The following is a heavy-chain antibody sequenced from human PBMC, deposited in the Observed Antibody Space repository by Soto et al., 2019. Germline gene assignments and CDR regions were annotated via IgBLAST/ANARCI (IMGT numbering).Heavy chain of an antibody. Sequence: SETLSLTCTVSGGSVSSGRYYWSWIRQPPGKGLEWIGYIFYSGGTNYNPSLKSRVTISADTSKNQFSLRLSSVTAADTAVYYCARGHGGSYSTFFDYWGQGALVTVSS. CDR3: ARGHGGSYSTFFDY. V-gene: IGHV4-61*01. CDR2: IFYSGGT. CDR1: GGSVSSGRYY. D-gene: IGHD1-26*01. J-gene: IGHJ4*02.